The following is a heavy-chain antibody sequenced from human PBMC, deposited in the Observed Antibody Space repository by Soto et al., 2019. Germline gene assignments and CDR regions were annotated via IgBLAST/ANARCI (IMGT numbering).Heavy chain of an antibody. CDR1: GGSISSSTYY. J-gene: IGHJ4*02. CDR2: IYYSGST. D-gene: IGHD3-16*02. Sequence: SETLSLTCTVSGGSISSSTYYWGWIRQPPGKGLEWIGSIYYSGSTYYNPSLKSRVTISVDTSKNQFSLNLSSVTAADTAVYYCARQRYDYTWGSYRFFDYWGQGALVTVS. CDR3: ARQRYDYTWGSYRFFDY. V-gene: IGHV4-39*01.